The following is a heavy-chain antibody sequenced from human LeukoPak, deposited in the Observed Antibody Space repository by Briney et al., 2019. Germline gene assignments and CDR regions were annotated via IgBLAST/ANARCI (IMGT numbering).Heavy chain of an antibody. Sequence: GGSLRLSCAGSGFTFSRHNMNWFRQAPGKGLERVSSISSRSSYIFYADSVKGRFTISRDNAKNSLYLQMNSLGAEDTAVYYCARDAQWLVPEGYYYYMDVWGKGTTVTVSS. CDR3: ARDAQWLVPEGYYYYMDV. J-gene: IGHJ6*03. V-gene: IGHV3-21*01. D-gene: IGHD6-19*01. CDR2: ISSRSSYI. CDR1: GFTFSRHN.